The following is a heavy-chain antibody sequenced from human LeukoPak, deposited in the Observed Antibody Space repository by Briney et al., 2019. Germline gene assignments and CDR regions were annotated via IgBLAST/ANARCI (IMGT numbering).Heavy chain of an antibody. CDR1: RGSISNYY. V-gene: IGHV4-4*07. D-gene: IGHD5/OR15-5a*01. CDR3: ARRFDFVYDYVYYFDS. CDR2: IYSSGIT. J-gene: IGHJ4*02. Sequence: PSETLSLTCTVSRGSISNYYWSWIRQPAGKGLEYIGRIYSSGITDYNPSLMSRVTLSVDTSKNRFSLRLSSVTAADTAVYYCARRFDFVYDYVYYFDSWGQGTLVTVSS.